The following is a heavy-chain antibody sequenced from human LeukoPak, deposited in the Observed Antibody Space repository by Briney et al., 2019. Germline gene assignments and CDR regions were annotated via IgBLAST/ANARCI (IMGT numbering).Heavy chain of an antibody. CDR3: ARVAVPYYYYYGMDV. Sequence: SETLSLTCTVSGGSISSYYWSWIRQPPGKGLEWIGYIYYSGSANYNPSLKSRVTISVDTSKNQFSLKLSSVTAADTAVYYCARVAVPYYYYYGMDVWGQGTTVTVSS. CDR1: GGSISSYY. CDR2: IYYSGSA. D-gene: IGHD6-19*01. J-gene: IGHJ6*02. V-gene: IGHV4-59*01.